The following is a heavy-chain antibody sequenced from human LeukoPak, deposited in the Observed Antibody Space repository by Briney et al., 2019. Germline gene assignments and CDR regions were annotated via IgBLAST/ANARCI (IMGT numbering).Heavy chain of an antibody. Sequence: GGSLRLSCAASGFTFSSYDTSWVRQAPGKGLEWVSAIGGSGGHTYYADSVKGRFTISRDNSKDTLYLQMDSLRAEDAALYYCTKEGASLGSGYFDYWGQGTRVTVSS. CDR2: IGGSGGHT. D-gene: IGHD3-10*01. CDR3: TKEGASLGSGYFDY. CDR1: GFTFSSYD. V-gene: IGHV3-23*01. J-gene: IGHJ4*02.